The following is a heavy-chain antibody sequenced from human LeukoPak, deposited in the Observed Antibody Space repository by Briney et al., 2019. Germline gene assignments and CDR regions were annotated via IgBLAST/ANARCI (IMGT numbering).Heavy chain of an antibody. CDR1: GFTFSVSV. J-gene: IGHJ4*02. CDR3: ARDLSGGGLDY. Sequence: PGGSLRLSCAAPGFTFSVSVMYWVRQAPGKGLEYVSVISSNGGSTSYANSVKGRFTISRDNSKNTLYLQMGSLRAEDMAVYYCARDLSGGGLDYWGQGTLVTVSS. CDR2: ISSNGGST. D-gene: IGHD3-10*01. V-gene: IGHV3-64*01.